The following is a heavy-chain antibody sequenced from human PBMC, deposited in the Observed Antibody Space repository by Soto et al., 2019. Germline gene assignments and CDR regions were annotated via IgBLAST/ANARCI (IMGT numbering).Heavy chain of an antibody. D-gene: IGHD2-15*01. CDR3: ARGVWDCSGGGCSGWFDP. CDR2: LIPLFDMT. CDR1: GGTFSSYA. J-gene: IGHJ5*02. V-gene: IGHV1-69*17. Sequence: QVQLVQSGAEVKKPGSSVKVSCKASGGTFSSYAISWVRQAPGQGLEWMGGLIPLFDMTNYAQKFQGRVTITADKSTGTAYMKLSGLRSEDTAIYYCARGVWDCSGGGCSGWFDPWGQGTLVTVSS.